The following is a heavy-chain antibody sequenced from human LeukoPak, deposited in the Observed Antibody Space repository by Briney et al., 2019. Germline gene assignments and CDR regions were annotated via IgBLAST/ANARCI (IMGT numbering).Heavy chain of an antibody. CDR3: AREYDSSWPS. Sequence: PGGSLRLSCAASGFSFRTYAMSWVRQAPGKGLEWVSAISDNSGRTYYADSVKGRFTISRDNSKNTLFVQMNSLRAEDTAVYYCAREYDSSWPSWGQGTLVTVSS. V-gene: IGHV3-23*01. J-gene: IGHJ5*02. CDR2: ISDNSGRT. D-gene: IGHD3-22*01. CDR1: GFSFRTYA.